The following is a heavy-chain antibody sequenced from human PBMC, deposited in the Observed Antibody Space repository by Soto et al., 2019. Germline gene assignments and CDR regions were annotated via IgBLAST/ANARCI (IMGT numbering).Heavy chain of an antibody. Sequence: GGSLRLSCAASGFTFSSYGMHWVRQAPGKGLEWVAVISYDGSNKYYADSVKGRFTISRDNSKNTLYLQMNSLRAEDTAVYYCARVTPGNNLYYFSGLDFWGQGTSVTVSS. D-gene: IGHD1-1*01. CDR1: GFTFSSYG. J-gene: IGHJ6*02. CDR3: ARVTPGNNLYYFSGLDF. CDR2: ISYDGSNK. V-gene: IGHV3-30*03.